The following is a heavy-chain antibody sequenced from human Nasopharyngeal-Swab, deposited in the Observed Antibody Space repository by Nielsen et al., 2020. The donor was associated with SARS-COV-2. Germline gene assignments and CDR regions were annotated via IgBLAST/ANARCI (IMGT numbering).Heavy chain of an antibody. V-gene: IGHV3-33*01. Sequence: GGSLRLSCAASGFTFGSYGMHWVRQAPGKGLEWVAVIWYDGSNKYYADSVKGRFTISRDNSKNTLYLQMNGLRAEDTAVYYCARGVPAAAFDYWGQGTLVTVSS. CDR3: ARGVPAAAFDY. CDR1: GFTFGSYG. CDR2: IWYDGSNK. D-gene: IGHD2-2*01. J-gene: IGHJ4*02.